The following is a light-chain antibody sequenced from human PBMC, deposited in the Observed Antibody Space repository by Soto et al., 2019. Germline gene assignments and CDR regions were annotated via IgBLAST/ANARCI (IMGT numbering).Light chain of an antibody. CDR2: SHN. CDR3: AAWDDSLNGPV. V-gene: IGLV1-44*01. Sequence: QSVLTQPPSASGTPGQRVSISCSGSSSNIGRNTVNWYQQLPGTAPKLLIYSHNQRPSGVPDRFSGSKSGTSASLAISGLQSEDEADYYCAAWDDSLNGPVFGGGTKXT. CDR1: SSNIGRNT. J-gene: IGLJ2*01.